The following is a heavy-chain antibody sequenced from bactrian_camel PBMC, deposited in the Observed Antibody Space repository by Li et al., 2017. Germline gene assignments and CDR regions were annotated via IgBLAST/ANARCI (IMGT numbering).Heavy chain of an antibody. CDR3: ATRKDFAFGY. V-gene: IGHV3S1*01. CDR1: GITTSTYC. J-gene: IGHJ6*01. Sequence: HVQLVESGGGSVQAGGSLRLSCAASGITTSTYCMAWFRQAPGKEREGVAAINSSGGRTYYRDSVKGRFTISQDNAKNMLYLQLNSVKSEDTALYYCATRKDFAFGYWGQGTQVTVS. CDR2: INSSGGRT. D-gene: IGHD5*01.